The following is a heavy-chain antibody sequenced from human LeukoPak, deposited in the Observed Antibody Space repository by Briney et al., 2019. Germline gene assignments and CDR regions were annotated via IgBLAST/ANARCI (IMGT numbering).Heavy chain of an antibody. D-gene: IGHD2-8*01. J-gene: IGHJ4*02. CDR1: GFTFGGFR. CDR3: ARGSPPGV. CDR2: MSDVGQ. Sequence: PGGSLRLSCAASGFTFGGFRMHWVRQAPGKGLEWVAMMSDVGQHYADSVKGRFTISRDNSKKTLYLQMDSLRVDDTALYYCARGSPPGVWGQGAPVTVSS. V-gene: IGHV3-30*04.